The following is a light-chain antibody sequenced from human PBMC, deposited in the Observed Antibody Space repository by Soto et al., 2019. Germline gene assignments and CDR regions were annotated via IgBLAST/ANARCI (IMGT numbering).Light chain of an antibody. Sequence: DIVLTQSPDSLAVSLGERATIHCKSSQSVLHSYTNKNSLAWYQQKPGQPPKLLIYWASTRESGVPDRITGSGSGTDFTLTISRLQTEDVAVYYCHQYHDSPTFGQGTKVEVK. J-gene: IGKJ1*01. CDR1: QSVLHSYTNKNS. CDR2: WAS. CDR3: HQYHDSPT. V-gene: IGKV4-1*01.